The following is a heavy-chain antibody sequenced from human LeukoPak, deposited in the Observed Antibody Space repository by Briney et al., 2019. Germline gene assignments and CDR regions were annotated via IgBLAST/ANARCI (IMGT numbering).Heavy chain of an antibody. CDR2: INTDGRIT. D-gene: IGHD2-8*01. CDR3: AKVPWMLMWTHYFDY. V-gene: IGHV3-74*01. Sequence: GESLRLSCAASGLTFSSHWMHWVRQVPGKGLVWVARINTDGRITNYADSVKGRFTIARDNSKNTLYLQMSSLRADDTAVYYCAKVPWMLMWTHYFDYWGRGTLVTVSS. J-gene: IGHJ4*02. CDR1: GLTFSSHW.